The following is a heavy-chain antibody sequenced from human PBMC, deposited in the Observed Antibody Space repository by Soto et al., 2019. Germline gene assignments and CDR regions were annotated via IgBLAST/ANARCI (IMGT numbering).Heavy chain of an antibody. CDR3: ATMPVGYYDSSGYFDY. CDR2: ISGSGGST. Sequence: GGSLRLSCAASGFTFSSYGMSWVRQAPGKGLEWVSAISGSGGSTYYADSVKGRFTISRDNSKNTLYLQMNSLRAEDTAVYYCATMPVGYYDSSGYFDYWGQGTLVTVSS. J-gene: IGHJ4*02. V-gene: IGHV3-23*01. CDR1: GFTFSSYG. D-gene: IGHD3-22*01.